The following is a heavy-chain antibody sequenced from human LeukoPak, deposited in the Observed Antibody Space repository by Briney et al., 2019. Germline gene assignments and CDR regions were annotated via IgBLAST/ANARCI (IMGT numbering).Heavy chain of an antibody. CDR3: TTDGFGYYDILTGYYRVDY. CDR2: IRYDGSNK. J-gene: IGHJ4*02. D-gene: IGHD3-9*01. Sequence: GGSLRLSCAASGFTFSSYGMHWVRQAPGKGLEWVAFIRYDGSNKYYADSVKGRFTISRDNSKNTLYLQMKSLRAEDTAVYYCTTDGFGYYDILTGYYRVDYWGQGTLVTVSS. V-gene: IGHV3-30*02. CDR1: GFTFSSYG.